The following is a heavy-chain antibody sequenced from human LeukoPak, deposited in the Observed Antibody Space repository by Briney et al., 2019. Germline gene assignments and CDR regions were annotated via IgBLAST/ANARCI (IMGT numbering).Heavy chain of an antibody. CDR3: ARGCSSTSCWLRMDV. CDR2: IYTSGST. V-gene: IGHV4-4*07. CDR1: GGSITNYY. J-gene: IGHJ6*02. D-gene: IGHD2-2*01. Sequence: SETLSLTCTVSGGSITNYYWSWIRQPAGKGLEWIGRIYTSGSTSYNPSLKSRVTMSVDTSKNQFSLKLNSVTAADTAVYCCARGCSSTSCWLRMDVWGQGTTVTVSS.